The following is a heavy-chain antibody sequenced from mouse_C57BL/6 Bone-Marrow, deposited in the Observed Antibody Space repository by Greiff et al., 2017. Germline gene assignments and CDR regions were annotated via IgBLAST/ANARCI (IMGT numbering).Heavy chain of an antibody. V-gene: IGHV1-7*01. D-gene: IGHD1-1*01. CDR2: INPSSGYT. CDR3: ARSDGSNYGGFAY. J-gene: IGHJ3*01. Sequence: QVQLKESGAELAKPGASVKLSCTASGYTFTSYWMHWVKQRPGQGLEWIGYINPSSGYTKYNQKFKDKATLTAAKSSSTAYMQLSSLTYEDSAVYYCARSDGSNYGGFAYWGEGTLVTVSA. CDR1: GYTFTSYW.